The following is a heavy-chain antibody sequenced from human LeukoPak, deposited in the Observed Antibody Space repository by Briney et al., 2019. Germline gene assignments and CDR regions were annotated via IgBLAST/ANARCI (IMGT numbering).Heavy chain of an antibody. CDR1: GFTFSSYA. V-gene: IGHV3-23*01. Sequence: GGSLRLSCAASGFTFSSYAMSWVRQAPGKGLEWVSAISGSGGSTYYADSVKGRFTISRDNSKNTPYLQMNSLRVEDTAVYYCAKEGLGVLLWFGESPDAFDIWGQGTMVTVSS. CDR3: AKEGLGVLLWFGESPDAFDI. CDR2: ISGSGGST. J-gene: IGHJ3*02. D-gene: IGHD3-10*01.